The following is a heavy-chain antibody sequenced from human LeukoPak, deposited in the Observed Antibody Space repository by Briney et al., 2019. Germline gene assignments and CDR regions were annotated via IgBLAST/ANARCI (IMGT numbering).Heavy chain of an antibody. CDR3: ARVPYYYDSSGYYFDY. CDR1: GFTFSSYW. Sequence: GGSLRLSCAASGFTFSSYWMSWVRQAPGKGLEGVANIKQDGSEKYYVDSVKGRFTISRDNAKNSLYLQMNSLRAEDTAVYYCARVPYYYDSSGYYFDYWGQGTLVTVSS. CDR2: IKQDGSEK. J-gene: IGHJ4*02. D-gene: IGHD3-22*01. V-gene: IGHV3-7*04.